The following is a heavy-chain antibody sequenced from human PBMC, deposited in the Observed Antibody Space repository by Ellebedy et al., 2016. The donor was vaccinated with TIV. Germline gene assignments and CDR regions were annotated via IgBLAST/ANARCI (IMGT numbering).Heavy chain of an antibody. CDR2: IIPIFGTA. Sequence: AASVKVSCKASGDTFSSCAINWVRQAPGQGLEWMGGIIPIFGTANYAQKFQGRVTITADESTSTAYMELRSLRSDDTAVYYCARYCNSTTCSNWFDPWGQGTLVTVSS. CDR3: ARYCNSTTCSNWFDP. V-gene: IGHV1-69*13. CDR1: GDTFSSCA. J-gene: IGHJ5*02. D-gene: IGHD2-2*01.